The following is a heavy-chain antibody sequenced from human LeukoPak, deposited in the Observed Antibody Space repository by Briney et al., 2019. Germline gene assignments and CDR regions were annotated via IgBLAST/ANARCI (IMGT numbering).Heavy chain of an antibody. CDR3: ARFSPCSMVRAVKRVGRYYGMDV. V-gene: IGHV4-34*01. CDR2: INHSGST. Sequence: SETLSLTCAVYGGSFSGYYWSWIRQPPGKGLEWIGEINHSGSTNYNPSLKSRVTISVDTSKNQFSLKLSSVTAADTAVYYCARFSPCSMVRAVKRVGRYYGMDVWGKGTTVTVSS. D-gene: IGHD3-10*01. J-gene: IGHJ6*04. CDR1: GGSFSGYY.